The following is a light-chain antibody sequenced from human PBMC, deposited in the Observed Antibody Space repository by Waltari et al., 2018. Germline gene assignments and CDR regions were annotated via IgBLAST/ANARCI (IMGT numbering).Light chain of an antibody. CDR2: DAS. J-gene: IGKJ1*01. CDR1: QSVARNW. V-gene: IGKV3-20*01. Sequence: EIVLTQSPGTLSLSPGERATLPCRASQSVARNWLAWYQQKPGQAPRLLIYDASSRATGIPDRFSGSESGTDFTLTISRLEPEDLAVYYCQQYGDLPWTFGQGTKVEIK. CDR3: QQYGDLPWT.